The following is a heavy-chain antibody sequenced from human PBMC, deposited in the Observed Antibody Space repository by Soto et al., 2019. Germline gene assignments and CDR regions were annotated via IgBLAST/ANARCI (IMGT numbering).Heavy chain of an antibody. V-gene: IGHV4-34*01. J-gene: IGHJ6*02. D-gene: IGHD6-19*01. CDR3: ARRYSSGWPFFYYYYGMDV. CDR1: GGSFSGYY. Sequence: PSETLSLTCAVYGGSFSGYYWSWIRQPPGKGLEWIGEINHSGSTNYNPSLKSRVTISVDTSKNQFSLKLSSVTAADTAVYYCARRYSSGWPFFYYYYGMDVWGQGTTVTVSS. CDR2: INHSGST.